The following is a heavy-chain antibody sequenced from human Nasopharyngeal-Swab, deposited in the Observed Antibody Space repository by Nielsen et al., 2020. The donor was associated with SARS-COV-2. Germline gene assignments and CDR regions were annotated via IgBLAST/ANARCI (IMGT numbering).Heavy chain of an antibody. CDR1: GYTFTDYS. V-gene: IGHV7-4-1*02. D-gene: IGHD4-17*01. CDR3: ARGHGAYAHGY. J-gene: IGHJ4*02. Sequence: ASVKVSCKTSGYTFTDYSMNWVRQAPGQGLEWMGWTNTNTGNPTYAQGFSGRFVFSLDTSVSTAYLQISSLKADDTAVYYCARGHGAYAHGYWGQGTLVTVSS. CDR2: TNTNTGNP.